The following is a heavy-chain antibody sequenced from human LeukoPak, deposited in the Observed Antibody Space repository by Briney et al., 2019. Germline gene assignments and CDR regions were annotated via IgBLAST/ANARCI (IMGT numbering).Heavy chain of an antibody. Sequence: SETLSLTCTVSGDSISRGGYYWTWIRQHPGKGLEWIGNIFTSGNTYYNPSLKGRIFTSVDTSKSQFSLRLTSVTAADTAVYYCARATLRGDPFDFWGQGLQVTVSS. D-gene: IGHD2-21*02. CDR2: IFTSGNT. CDR1: GDSISRGGYY. J-gene: IGHJ4*02. CDR3: ARATLRGDPFDF. V-gene: IGHV4-31*03.